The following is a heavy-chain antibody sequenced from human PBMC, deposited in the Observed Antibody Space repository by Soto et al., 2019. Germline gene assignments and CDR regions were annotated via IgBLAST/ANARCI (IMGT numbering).Heavy chain of an antibody. CDR3: ARLAFDDSFDI. J-gene: IGHJ3*02. CDR1: GLTVSRNQ. D-gene: IGHD3-9*01. Sequence: SLRLSCAVSGLTVSRNQMTWVRQAPGKGLEWVSLIYSDGSTSHADPVKGRFTISRDNSKNTVFLHMSSLRPNDTAVYYCARLAFDDSFDIWGQGTMVTVSS. V-gene: IGHV3-53*01. CDR2: IYSDGST.